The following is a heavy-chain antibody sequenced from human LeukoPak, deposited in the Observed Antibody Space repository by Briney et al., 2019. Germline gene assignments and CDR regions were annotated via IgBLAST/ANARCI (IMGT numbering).Heavy chain of an antibody. CDR3: ARLVSPIDYDRGWFDP. D-gene: IGHD2-8*01. V-gene: IGHV1-2*02. CDR2: INPNSGGT. Sequence: GASVKVSCKASGYTFTGYYMHWVRQAPGQGLEWMGWINPNSGGTNYAQKFQGRVTMTRDTSISTAYMELSRLRSDDTAVYYCARLVSPIDYDRGWFDPWGQGTLVTVSS. CDR1: GYTFTGYY. J-gene: IGHJ5*02.